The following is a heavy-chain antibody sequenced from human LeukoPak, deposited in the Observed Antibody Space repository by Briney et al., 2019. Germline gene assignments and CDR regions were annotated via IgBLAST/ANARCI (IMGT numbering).Heavy chain of an antibody. J-gene: IGHJ4*02. CDR3: ASSYDSSGYYGYPFDY. Sequence: PGASLRLSCAASGFTFSSYAMSWVRQAPGKGLEWVSAISGSGGSTYYADSVKGRFTISRDNSKNTLYLRMNSLRAEDTAVYYCASSYDSSGYYGYPFDYWGQGTLVTVSS. D-gene: IGHD3-22*01. V-gene: IGHV3-23*01. CDR2: ISGSGGST. CDR1: GFTFSSYA.